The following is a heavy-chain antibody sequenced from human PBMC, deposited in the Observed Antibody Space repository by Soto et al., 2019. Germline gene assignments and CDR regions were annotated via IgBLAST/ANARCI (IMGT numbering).Heavy chain of an antibody. V-gene: IGHV3-33*01. CDR3: ARVTNISSAAPFRYYGMDV. D-gene: IGHD6-6*01. Sequence: QVQLVESGGGVAQAGRSLRLSCAAAGFTFRRYGMHWVRQAPRKGLEWVAVIWYDGGNKHYADSVKGRFTISRDNSKNRLYRKMNSLRAEDTVVYYCARVTNISSAAPFRYYGMDVWGEGTTVTVSS. CDR2: IWYDGGNK. CDR1: GFTFRRYG. J-gene: IGHJ6*04.